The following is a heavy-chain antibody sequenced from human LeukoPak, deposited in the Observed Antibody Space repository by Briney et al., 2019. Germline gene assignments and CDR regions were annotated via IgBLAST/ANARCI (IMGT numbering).Heavy chain of an antibody. CDR3: ARDYGGNSGHFDP. Sequence: GSVKVSCKASGYTSTSYGISWVRQAPGQGLEWMGWISAYNGNTNYAQKLQGRVTMTRDTSISTAYMELSSLRSEDTAVYYCARDYGGNSGHFDPWGQGTLVTVSS. CDR2: ISAYNGNT. D-gene: IGHD4-23*01. V-gene: IGHV1-18*01. J-gene: IGHJ5*02. CDR1: GYTSTSYG.